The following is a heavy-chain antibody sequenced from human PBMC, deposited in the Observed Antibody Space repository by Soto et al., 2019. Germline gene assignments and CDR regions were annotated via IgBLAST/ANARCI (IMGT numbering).Heavy chain of an antibody. CDR3: AKAGFDYGDYFFDY. V-gene: IGHV3-23*01. CDR1: GFTFSSYA. D-gene: IGHD4-17*01. Sequence: PGGSLRLSCAASGFTFSSYAMSWFRQAPGKGLEWVSAISGSGGSTYYADSVKGRFTISRDNSKNTLYLQMNSLRAEDAAVYYCAKAGFDYGDYFFDYWGQGTLVTVSS. CDR2: ISGSGGST. J-gene: IGHJ4*02.